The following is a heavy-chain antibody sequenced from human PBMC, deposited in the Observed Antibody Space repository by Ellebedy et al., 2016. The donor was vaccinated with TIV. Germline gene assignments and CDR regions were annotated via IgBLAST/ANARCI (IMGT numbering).Heavy chain of an antibody. CDR3: ARGAPFPYYFDS. Sequence: MPSETLSLTCAVSGGFISNYYWTWIRQSPETGLEWIGYIYHSGSNGSNPSLKSRVTISVDTPKNQFSLKLNSVTAADTTVYYCARGAPFPYYFDSWGQGLLVTVSS. CDR1: GGFISNYY. J-gene: IGHJ4*02. V-gene: IGHV4-59*01. CDR2: IYHSGSN.